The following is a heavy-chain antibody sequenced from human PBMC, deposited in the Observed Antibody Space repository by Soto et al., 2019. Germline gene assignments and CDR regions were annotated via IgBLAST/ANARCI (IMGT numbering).Heavy chain of an antibody. Sequence: QVQLVQSGAEVRKPGSSVKVSCKISGGTFTNYVISWLRQAPGQGLEWMGGLIPIFGAANLAQKFQGRVTITADESTSTVNMELSSLTSEDKGVYYCARGRSSPNFDPWGQGTLVTVSS. CDR1: GGTFTNYV. CDR3: ARGRSSPNFDP. D-gene: IGHD6-6*01. J-gene: IGHJ5*02. CDR2: LIPIFGAA. V-gene: IGHV1-69*01.